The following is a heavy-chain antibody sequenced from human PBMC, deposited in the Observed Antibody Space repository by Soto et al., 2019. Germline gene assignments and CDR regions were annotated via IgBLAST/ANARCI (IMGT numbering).Heavy chain of an antibody. Sequence: SETLSLTCTVSGGSISSSSYYWGWIRQPPGKGLEWIGSIYYSGSTYYNPSLKSRVTISVDTSKNQFSLKLSSVTAADTAVYYCARRLYYNSSGFEGGGMDVWGQGPTVTVS. CDR1: GGSISSSSYY. V-gene: IGHV4-39*01. J-gene: IGHJ6*01. D-gene: IGHD3-22*01. CDR3: ARRLYYNSSGFEGGGMDV. CDR2: IYYSGST.